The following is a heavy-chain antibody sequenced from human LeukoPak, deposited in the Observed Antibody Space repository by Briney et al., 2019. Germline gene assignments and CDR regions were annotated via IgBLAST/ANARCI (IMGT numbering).Heavy chain of an antibody. CDR2: IDTKSGNP. J-gene: IGHJ4*02. Sequence: ASVNVSCKASGYTFSRCAINWVRQAPGQGLEYMGWIDTKSGNPTYAQGFTGRFVFSLDTSVSPASLQISSLKAEDTAVSYCAIHPSDSSGYFSYWGQGALVTVSS. V-gene: IGHV7-4-1*02. CDR1: GYTFSRCA. D-gene: IGHD3-22*01. CDR3: AIHPSDSSGYFSY.